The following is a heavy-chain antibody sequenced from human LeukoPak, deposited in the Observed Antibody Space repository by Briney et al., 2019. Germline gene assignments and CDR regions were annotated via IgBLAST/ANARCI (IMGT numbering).Heavy chain of an antibody. V-gene: IGHV3-49*03. CDR3: ARERAGDVDY. CDR1: GFNFGVVA. J-gene: IGHJ4*02. Sequence: GGSLRLSCAPSGFNFGVVAMDWIRQAPGKGLEWVGFIRHREYGGTAEYAASVNGRFAISRDDSKSIVYLQMNDLRTEDTGVYYCARERAGDVDYWGLGTLVTVSS. CDR2: IRHREYGGTA.